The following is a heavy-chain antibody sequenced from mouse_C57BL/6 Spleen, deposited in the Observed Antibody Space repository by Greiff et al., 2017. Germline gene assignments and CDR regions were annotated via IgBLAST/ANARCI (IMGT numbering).Heavy chain of an antibody. J-gene: IGHJ2*01. D-gene: IGHD2-3*01. CDR2: IYPGSGNT. CDR1: GYTFTDYY. V-gene: IGHV1-76*01. Sequence: QVHVKQSGAELVRPGASVKLSCKASGYTFTDYYINWVKQRPGQGLEWIARIYPGSGNTYYNEKFKGKATLTAEKSSSTAYMQLSSLTSEDSAVYFCARGGIYDSYYRYCFDYWGQGTTLTVSS. CDR3: ARGGIYDSYYRYCFDY.